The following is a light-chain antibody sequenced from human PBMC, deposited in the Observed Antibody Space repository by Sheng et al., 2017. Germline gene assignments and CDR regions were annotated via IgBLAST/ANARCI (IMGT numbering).Light chain of an antibody. Sequence: QSALTQPASVSGSPGQSITISCTGTSSDIGNYNLVSWYQQHPGKVPKLMIYDVNKRPSGVSNRFSGSKSGNTASLTISGLQAEDEADYYCNSYSRSGPSYVFGTGTEVTVL. J-gene: IGLJ1*01. V-gene: IGLV2-14*02. CDR1: SSDIGNYNL. CDR2: DVN. CDR3: NSYSRSGPSYV.